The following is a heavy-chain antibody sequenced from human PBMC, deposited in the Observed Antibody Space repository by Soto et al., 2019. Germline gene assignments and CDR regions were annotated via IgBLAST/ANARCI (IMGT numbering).Heavy chain of an antibody. V-gene: IGHV5-51*01. CDR3: ATAYVYDFENSNYYRDAFDI. D-gene: IGHD3-22*01. CDR2: MYPDYSDI. Sequence: GESLKISCKAPGYSFSFYWIGGVRQMPGKGLDWMAIMYPDYSDIRYSPSFEAHVTISADKSTSTAFLQWSSLKASDTAMYYCATAYVYDFENSNYYRDAFDIWGQGTLVTVSS. J-gene: IGHJ3*02. CDR1: GYSFSFYW.